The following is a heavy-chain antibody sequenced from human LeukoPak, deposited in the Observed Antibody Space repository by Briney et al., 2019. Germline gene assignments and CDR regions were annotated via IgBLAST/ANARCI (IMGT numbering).Heavy chain of an antibody. CDR3: ARVGGYSYGYSGMDV. CDR1: GGTFSSYA. V-gene: IGHV1-69*13. J-gene: IGHJ6*02. D-gene: IGHD5-18*01. CDR2: IIPIFGTA. Sequence: SVKVSFKASGGTFSSYAISWVRQAPGQGLEWMGGIIPIFGTANYAQKFQGRVTITADESTSTAYMELSSLRSEDTAVYYCARVGGYSYGYSGMDVWGQGTTVTVSS.